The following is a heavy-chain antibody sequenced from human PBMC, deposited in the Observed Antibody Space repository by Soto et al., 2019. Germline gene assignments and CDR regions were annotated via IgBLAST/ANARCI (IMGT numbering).Heavy chain of an antibody. CDR2: MNPNSGGT. V-gene: IGHV1-2*04. CDR3: ARDRDYGDYSLGY. D-gene: IGHD4-17*01. CDR1: GYTFTSYD. J-gene: IGHJ4*02. Sequence: ASVKVSCKASGYTFTSYDINWVRQATGQGLEWMGWMNPNSGGTNYAQKFQGWVTMTRDTSISTAYMELSRLRSDDTAVYYCARDRDYGDYSLGYWGQGTLVTVSS.